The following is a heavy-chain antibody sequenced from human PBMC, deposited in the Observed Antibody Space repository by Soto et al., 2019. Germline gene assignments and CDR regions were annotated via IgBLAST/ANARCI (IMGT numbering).Heavy chain of an antibody. CDR2: IYSGGST. CDR3: ARVRYGKKFDP. V-gene: IGHV3-53*01. J-gene: IGHJ5*02. D-gene: IGHD2-15*01. CDR1: GFTVSSNY. Sequence: PGGSLRLSCAASGFTVSSNYMSWVRQAPGKGLEWVSVIYSGGSTYYADSVKGRFTISRDNSKNTLYLQMNSLRAEDTAVYYCARVRYGKKFDPWGPGTLVTVSS.